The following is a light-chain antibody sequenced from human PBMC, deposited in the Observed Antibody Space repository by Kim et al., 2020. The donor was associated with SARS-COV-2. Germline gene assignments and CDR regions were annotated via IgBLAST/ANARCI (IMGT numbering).Light chain of an antibody. CDR3: SSFTTSTLYV. CDR1: SSDIGGYNF. Sequence: QSALTQPASVSASLGQSITISCTGTSSDIGGYNFVSWYQQHPGRPPKLMIYDVSHRPSGVSNRFSGSKSGSTASLTISGLQAEDEADYYCSSFTTSTLYVFGAGTKVTVL. J-gene: IGLJ1*01. V-gene: IGLV2-14*03. CDR2: DVS.